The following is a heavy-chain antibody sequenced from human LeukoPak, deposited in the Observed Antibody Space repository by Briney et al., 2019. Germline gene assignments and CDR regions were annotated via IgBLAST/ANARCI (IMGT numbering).Heavy chain of an antibody. CDR1: GYTFSGDY. D-gene: IGHD6-19*01. V-gene: IGHV1-2*06. J-gene: IGHJ3*02. Sequence: ASVKVSCKASGYTFSGDYMHWVRQAPGQGLEWMGRINPNSGGTNYAQKFQGRVTMTRDTSISTAYMELSSLRSEDTAVYYCAREKAIAVAAQPHAFDIWGQGTIVTVSS. CDR2: INPNSGGT. CDR3: AREKAIAVAAQPHAFDI.